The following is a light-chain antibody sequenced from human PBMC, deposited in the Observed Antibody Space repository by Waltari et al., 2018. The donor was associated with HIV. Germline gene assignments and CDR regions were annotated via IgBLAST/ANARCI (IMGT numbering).Light chain of an antibody. J-gene: IGLJ2*01. CDR2: DND. Sequence: QSMLTQPPSVSATSRQRGPSSCSGCSSNIGTKHRSCYQLVPSTGPRLIIYDNDKRPSDTPDRFSASKSGTSGTLVISDLQTGDEADYFCATWDSALSGVLFGGGTSVIVL. CDR1: SSNIGTKH. V-gene: IGLV1-51*01. CDR3: ATWDSALSGVL.